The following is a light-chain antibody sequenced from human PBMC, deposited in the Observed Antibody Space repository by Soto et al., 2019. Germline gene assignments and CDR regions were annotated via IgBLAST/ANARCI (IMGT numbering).Light chain of an antibody. Sequence: DIQMNQSPSSLSASVGDRVTITCRASQGISNYLAWYQQKPGKVPKLLIYDASNLQSAVRSRFSGRGSGTDFTLTSSSLQPDDVATYDCQKYNSAPRTFGQGTKVEI. CDR2: DAS. CDR1: QGISNY. J-gene: IGKJ1*01. CDR3: QKYNSAPRT. V-gene: IGKV1-27*01.